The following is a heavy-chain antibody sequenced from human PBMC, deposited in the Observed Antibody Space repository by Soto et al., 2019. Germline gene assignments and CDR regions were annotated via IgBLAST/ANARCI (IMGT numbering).Heavy chain of an antibody. D-gene: IGHD3-10*01. CDR2: INPSSVTT. CDR1: GYTFTGYH. CDR3: AREAIIDYYGRDA. J-gene: IGHJ6*02. V-gene: IGHV1-46*01. Sequence: QVQLVQSGAEVKKPGASVRLSCKASGYTFTGYHMHWVRQAPGQGPEWMGVINPSSVTTTYAQKFQGRVTMSGDTSTTTVYMELRELISGDAAVYFCAREAIIDYYGRDAWGQGTTVTVSS.